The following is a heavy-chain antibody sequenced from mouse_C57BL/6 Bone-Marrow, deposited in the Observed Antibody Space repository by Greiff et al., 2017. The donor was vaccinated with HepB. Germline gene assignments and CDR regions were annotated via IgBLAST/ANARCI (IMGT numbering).Heavy chain of an antibody. CDR2: ISSGGSYT. J-gene: IGHJ2*01. D-gene: IGHD1-1*01. CDR1: GFTFSSYG. V-gene: IGHV5-6*01. CDR3: ARPGVVAAYFDY. Sequence: EVKLVESGGDLVKPGGSLKLSCAASGFTFSSYGMSWVRQTPDKRLEWVATISSGGSYTYYPDSVKGRFTISRDNAKNTLYLQMSSLKSEDTAMYSYARPGVVAAYFDYWGQGTTLTVSS.